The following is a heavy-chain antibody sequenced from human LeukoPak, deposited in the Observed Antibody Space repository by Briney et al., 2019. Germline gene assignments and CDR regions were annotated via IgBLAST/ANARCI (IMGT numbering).Heavy chain of an antibody. J-gene: IGHJ6*03. CDR3: ASCFGGYYYYYMDV. D-gene: IGHD3-16*01. CDR2: INHSGST. V-gene: IGHV4-34*01. Sequence: SETLSLTCAVYGGSFSGYYWSWIRQPPGKGLEWIGEINHSGSTNYNPSLKSRVTISVDTSKNQFSLKLSSVTAADTAVYYCASCFGGYYYYYMDVWGKGTTVTVSS. CDR1: GGSFSGYY.